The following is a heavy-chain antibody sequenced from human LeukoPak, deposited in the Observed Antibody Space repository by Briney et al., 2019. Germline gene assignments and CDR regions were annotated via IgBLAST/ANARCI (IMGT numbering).Heavy chain of an antibody. CDR1: GGSFSGYY. CDR2: INHSGST. D-gene: IGHD3-10*01. Sequence: SETLSLTCAVYGGSFSGYYWSWIRQPPGKGLEWIGEINHSGSTNYNPSLKSRVTISVDTSKNQFSLKLSSVTAADTAVYYCARDLRWGSMVRGVISSYYYGMDVWGQGTTVTVSS. V-gene: IGHV4-34*01. CDR3: ARDLRWGSMVRGVISSYYYGMDV. J-gene: IGHJ6*02.